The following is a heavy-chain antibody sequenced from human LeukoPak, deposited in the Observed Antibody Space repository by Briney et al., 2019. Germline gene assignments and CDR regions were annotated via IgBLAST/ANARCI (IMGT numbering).Heavy chain of an antibody. CDR3: ARAGRTTHWFDP. CDR2: IYYSGST. J-gene: IGHJ5*02. D-gene: IGHD1-14*01. CDR1: GGSISSYY. Sequence: SETLSLTCTVSGGSISSYYWSWIRQPPGKGLEWTGYIYYSGSTNYNPSLKSRVTISVDTSKNQFSLKLSSVTAADTAVYYCARAGRTTHWFDPWGQGTLVTVSS. V-gene: IGHV4-59*01.